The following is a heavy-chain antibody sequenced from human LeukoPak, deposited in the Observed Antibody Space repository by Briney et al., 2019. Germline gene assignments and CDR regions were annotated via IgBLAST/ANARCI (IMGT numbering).Heavy chain of an antibody. J-gene: IGHJ3*02. CDR2: INPSGGST. CDR1: GYTFTSYY. D-gene: IGHD3-16*01. V-gene: IGHV1-46*01. CDR3: ARENLGLGAFDI. Sequence: ASVKVSCKASGYTFTSYYMHWLRQAPGQGLEWMGIINPSGGSTSYAQKFQGRVTMTRDTSTSTVYMELSSLRSEDTAVYYCARENLGLGAFDIWGQGTMVTVSS.